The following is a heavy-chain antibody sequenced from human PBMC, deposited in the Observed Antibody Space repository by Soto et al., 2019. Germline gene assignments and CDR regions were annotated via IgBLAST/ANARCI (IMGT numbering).Heavy chain of an antibody. Sequence: NPSETLSLTCSVSGGSISSYFKNWIRQAPGKGLEWIGCIYDSGDANYNPSLKSRVTISLDTSKNQFSLKLSSVTAADTAVYYCVSSRTAVFGDALDIWALGTMVTVSS. D-gene: IGHD3-3*01. CDR3: VSSRTAVFGDALDI. CDR2: IYDSGDA. V-gene: IGHV4-59*03. CDR1: GGSISSYF. J-gene: IGHJ3*02.